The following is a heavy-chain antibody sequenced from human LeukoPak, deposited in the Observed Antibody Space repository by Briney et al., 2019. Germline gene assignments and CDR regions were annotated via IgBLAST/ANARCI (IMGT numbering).Heavy chain of an antibody. CDR3: AKDSSLYCSGGSCYGFDY. CDR1: GFTFSNYA. D-gene: IGHD2-15*01. CDR2: IVGSDDRT. V-gene: IGHV3-23*01. Sequence: GGSLRLSCAASGFTFSNYAMNWDRRAPGKGLECVSIIVGSDDRTYYADSVKGRFTISRDNSKDTLYLQMNSLRAEDTAVYYCAKDSSLYCSGGSCYGFDYWGQGTLVTVSS. J-gene: IGHJ4*02.